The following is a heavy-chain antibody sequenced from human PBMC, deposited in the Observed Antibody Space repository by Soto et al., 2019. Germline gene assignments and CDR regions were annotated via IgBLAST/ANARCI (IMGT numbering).Heavy chain of an antibody. CDR3: VRTSLVVAAATREDY. CDR2: INSDGSST. CDR1: GFTFSSYW. V-gene: IGHV3-74*01. J-gene: IGHJ4*02. D-gene: IGHD2-15*01. Sequence: EVQLEESGGGLVQPGGSLRLSCAASGFTFSSYWMHWVRQAPGKGLVWVSRINSDGSSTSYADSVKGRFTISRDNAKNTLYLQMNRLRAEDTAVYYCVRTSLVVAAATREDYWGQGTLVTVSS.